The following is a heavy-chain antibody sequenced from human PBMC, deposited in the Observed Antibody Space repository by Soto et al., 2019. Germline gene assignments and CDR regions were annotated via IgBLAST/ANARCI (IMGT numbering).Heavy chain of an antibody. J-gene: IGHJ6*02. CDR3: AKNGQPPYYYYGLDV. D-gene: IGHD2-8*01. CDR2: ISGYNGDT. V-gene: IGHV1-18*01. CDR1: GYTFSRYG. Sequence: QGQPVQSGGEVKKPGASVKVSYKASGYTFSRYGISWVRQAPGQGLEWMGWISGYNGDTNYAQKFQGRVTMTIDTSTTTAYMELRGLTSDDTAIYYCAKNGQPPYYYYGLDVWGQGTTVTVSS.